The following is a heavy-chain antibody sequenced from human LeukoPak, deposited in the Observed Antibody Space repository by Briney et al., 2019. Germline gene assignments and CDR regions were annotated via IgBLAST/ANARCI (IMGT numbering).Heavy chain of an antibody. J-gene: IGHJ5*02. D-gene: IGHD1-26*01. Sequence: GGSLRLSCAVSGFTISSFWMSWVRQAPGKGLEWVANINQDGSDKYYVDSVKGRFSISRDNAKNSLYLQMNSVRAEDTAVYYCARDNRGTGALGSSGQGTLVTVSS. CDR3: ARDNRGTGALGS. CDR2: INQDGSDK. CDR1: GFTISSFW. V-gene: IGHV3-7*01.